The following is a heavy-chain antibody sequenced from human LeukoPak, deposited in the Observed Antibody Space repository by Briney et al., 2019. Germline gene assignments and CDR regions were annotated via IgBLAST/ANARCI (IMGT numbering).Heavy chain of an antibody. CDR3: ARGYSIIVPDY. V-gene: IGHV1-18*01. J-gene: IGHJ4*02. CDR1: GYTFTNYG. CDR2: VSAYNGNT. Sequence: GASVKVSCKASGYTFTNYGISWVRQAPGQGLEWMGWVSAYNGNTNYAQKFQGRVTMTTDTSTSTAYMELRSLRSDDTAVYYCARGYSIIVPDYWGQGTLVTVPS. D-gene: IGHD5-12*01.